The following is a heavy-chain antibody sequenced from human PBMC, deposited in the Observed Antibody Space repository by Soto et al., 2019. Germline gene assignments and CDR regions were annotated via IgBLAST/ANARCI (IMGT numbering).Heavy chain of an antibody. CDR1: GYTFTSYA. Sequence: ASVKVSCKASGYTFTSYAMHWVRQAPGQRLEWMGWINAGNGNTKYSQKFQGRVTITRDTSASTAYMELSSLRSEDTAVYYCARAYTVTTSYYFDYWGQGTPVTVSS. CDR2: INAGNGNT. V-gene: IGHV1-3*01. J-gene: IGHJ4*02. D-gene: IGHD4-17*01. CDR3: ARAYTVTTSYYFDY.